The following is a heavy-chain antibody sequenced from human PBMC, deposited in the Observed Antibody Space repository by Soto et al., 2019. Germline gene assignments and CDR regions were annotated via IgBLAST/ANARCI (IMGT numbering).Heavy chain of an antibody. J-gene: IGHJ3*02. V-gene: IGHV5-51*01. CDR3: ARLSIDGSSGWGAFDI. Sequence: GESLKISCKGSGYSFTSYWIGWVRQMSGKGLGWMGIIYPGDSDTRYSPSFQGQVTISADKSISTAYLQWSSLKASDTAMYYCARLSIDGSSGWGAFDIWGQGTMVTVSS. CDR1: GYSFTSYW. CDR2: IYPGDSDT. D-gene: IGHD6-19*01.